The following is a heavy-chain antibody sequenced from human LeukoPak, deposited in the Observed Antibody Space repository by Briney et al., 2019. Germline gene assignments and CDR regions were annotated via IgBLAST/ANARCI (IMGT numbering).Heavy chain of an antibody. D-gene: IGHD6-13*01. CDR3: AREAFSRGGLSSSWIFDY. J-gene: IGHJ4*02. CDR2: IYYSGST. V-gene: IGHV4-59*01. CDR1: GGSISTYY. Sequence: SETLSLTCTVSGGSISTYYWSWIRQPPGKGLEWIGYIYYSGSTNYNPSLKSRVTISVDTSKNQFSLKLSSVTAADTAVYYCAREAFSRGGLSSSWIFDYWGQGTLVTVSS.